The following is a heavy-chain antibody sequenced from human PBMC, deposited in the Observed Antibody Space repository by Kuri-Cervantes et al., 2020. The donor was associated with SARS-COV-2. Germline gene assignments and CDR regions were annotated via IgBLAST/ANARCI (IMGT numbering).Heavy chain of an antibody. J-gene: IGHJ4*02. D-gene: IGHD6-19*01. V-gene: IGHV3-73*01. CDR1: GFTFSGSA. Sequence: GESLKISCAASGFTFSGSAMHWVRQASGKGLEWVGRIRSKANNYATAYAASVKGRFTISRDDSKNTAYLQMNSLKTEDTAVYYCTRPSSGWPYFDYWGQGTLVTVSS. CDR2: IRSKANNYAT. CDR3: TRPSSGWPYFDY.